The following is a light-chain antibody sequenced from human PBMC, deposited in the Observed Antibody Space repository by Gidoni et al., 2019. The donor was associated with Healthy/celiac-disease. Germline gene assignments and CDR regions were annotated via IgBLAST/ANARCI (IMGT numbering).Light chain of an antibody. CDR3: QQYDNLRPIT. CDR1: QDISNY. Sequence: DIQMTPSPSYLSASVGDRVTITCQASQDISNYLNWYQQKPGKAPKLLIYDASNLETGVPARFSGSGSGTDFTFTISSLQPEDIATYYCQQYDNLRPITFGGGTKVEIK. CDR2: DAS. V-gene: IGKV1-33*01. J-gene: IGKJ4*01.